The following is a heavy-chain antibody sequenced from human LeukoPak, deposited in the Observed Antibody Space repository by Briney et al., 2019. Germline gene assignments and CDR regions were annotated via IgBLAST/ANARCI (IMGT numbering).Heavy chain of an antibody. Sequence: PSQTLSLTCSVSGGSISSGGYYWSWIRQPPGKGLEWIGYIYYSGSTYYNPSLKSRVTISVDTSKNHFSLKLSSVTAADTAVYYCARGAKVRGYSYGPNYYYYYMDVWGKGTTVTVSS. CDR2: IYYSGST. CDR3: ARGAKVRGYSYGPNYYYYYMDV. D-gene: IGHD5-18*01. CDR1: GGSISSGGYY. V-gene: IGHV4-31*03. J-gene: IGHJ6*03.